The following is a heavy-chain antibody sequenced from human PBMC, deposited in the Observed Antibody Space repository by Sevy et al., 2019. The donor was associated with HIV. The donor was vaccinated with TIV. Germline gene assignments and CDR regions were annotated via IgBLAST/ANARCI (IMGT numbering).Heavy chain of an antibody. CDR1: GYTFSDYW. D-gene: IGHD3-10*01. Sequence: ASVKVSCKASGYTFSDYWIYWIRQAPGQGFEWMGWINPVDNDKRCAQQFQGRVTMTTDTSINTAYMEVYRLTSDDTAVYYWARGGSGGNYWGQGTLVTVSS. V-gene: IGHV1-2*02. CDR3: ARGGSGGNY. J-gene: IGHJ4*02. CDR2: INPVDNDK.